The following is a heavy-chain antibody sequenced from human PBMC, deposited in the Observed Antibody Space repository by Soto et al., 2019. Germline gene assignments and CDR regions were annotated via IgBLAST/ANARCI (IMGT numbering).Heavy chain of an antibody. CDR1: GYTFTSYG. D-gene: IGHD3-10*01. CDR3: AREIAGFGNNNYYYGMDV. J-gene: IGHJ6*02. CDR2: ISAYNGNT. Sequence: ASVKVSCKASGYTFTSYGISWVRQAPGQGLEWMGWISAYNGNTNYAQKLQGRVTMTTDTSTSTAYMELRSLRSDDTAVYYCAREIAGFGNNNYYYGMDVWGQGTTVTVSS. V-gene: IGHV1-18*01.